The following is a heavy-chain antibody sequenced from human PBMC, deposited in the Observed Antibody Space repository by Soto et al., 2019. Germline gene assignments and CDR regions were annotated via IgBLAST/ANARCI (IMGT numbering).Heavy chain of an antibody. V-gene: IGHV3-23*01. J-gene: IGHJ4*02. CDR1: GFTFSSYA. D-gene: IGHD1-26*01. CDR2: ISCSGDST. CDR3: ASRGSGSYYDY. Sequence: EVQLLESGGGLVQPGGSLRLSCAASGFTFSSYAMSWVRQAPGKGLEWVSVISCSGDSTYYVDSVKGRFTISRDNSKNTLYLQLNSLRAVDTAVYYCASRGSGSYYDYWGQGTLVTVSS.